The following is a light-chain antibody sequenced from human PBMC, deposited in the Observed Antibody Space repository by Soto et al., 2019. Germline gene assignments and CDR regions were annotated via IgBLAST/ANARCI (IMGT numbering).Light chain of an antibody. CDR3: QQYDHLPPYA. J-gene: IGKJ4*01. CDR1: QDIINY. Sequence: DIQMTQSPSSLSASVGDRVTITCQASQDIINYLNWYQQKPGKAPKLLIYDASNLETGVPSRFSGSGSGTDFTFTISSLQPEDIATYYCQQYDHLPPYAFGGGTKVEIK. CDR2: DAS. V-gene: IGKV1-33*01.